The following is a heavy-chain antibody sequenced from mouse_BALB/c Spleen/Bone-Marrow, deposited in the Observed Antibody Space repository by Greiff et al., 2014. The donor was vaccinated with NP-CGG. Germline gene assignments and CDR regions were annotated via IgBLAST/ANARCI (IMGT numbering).Heavy chain of an antibody. CDR3: ARSRGWYFDV. Sequence: VQLQESGAELARPGASVKLSCKASGYTFTSYWMQWIKQRPGQGLEWIGAIYPGDGDTTYTQKFKGKATLTADKSSSTAYMQLSSLASEDSAVYYYARSRGWYFDVWGAGTTVTVSS. CDR2: IYPGDGDT. J-gene: IGHJ1*01. V-gene: IGHV1-87*01. CDR1: GYTFTSYW.